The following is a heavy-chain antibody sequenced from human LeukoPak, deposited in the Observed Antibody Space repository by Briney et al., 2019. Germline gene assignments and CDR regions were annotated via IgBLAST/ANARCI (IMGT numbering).Heavy chain of an antibody. J-gene: IGHJ6*03. CDR1: GYTFTGYY. D-gene: IGHD1-7*01. V-gene: IGHV1-24*01. Sequence: ASVKVSCKASGYTFTGYYMHWVRQSPGKGLEWMGGFHPEDGETIYAQKFQGRVTMTTDTSTSTAYMELRSLRSDDTAVYYCARGTGNWNYDLYYYYYMDVWGKGTTVTVSS. CDR3: ARGTGNWNYDLYYYYYMDV. CDR2: FHPEDGET.